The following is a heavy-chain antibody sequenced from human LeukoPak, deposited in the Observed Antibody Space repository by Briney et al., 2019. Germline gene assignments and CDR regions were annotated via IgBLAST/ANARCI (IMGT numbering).Heavy chain of an antibody. CDR1: GGSISSYY. CDR3: AKSQLLRQAEHCSGGTCYWPFWFDP. D-gene: IGHD2-15*01. J-gene: IGHJ5*02. CDR2: IYYSGST. V-gene: IGHV4-59*01. Sequence: SETLSLTCTVSGGSISSYYWTWIRQPPGKGLEWIGYIYYSGSTNYNPSLKSRVTISVDTSKNQFSLKLTSVTAADTAVYYCAKSQLLRQAEHCSGGTCYWPFWFDPWGQGTLVTVSS.